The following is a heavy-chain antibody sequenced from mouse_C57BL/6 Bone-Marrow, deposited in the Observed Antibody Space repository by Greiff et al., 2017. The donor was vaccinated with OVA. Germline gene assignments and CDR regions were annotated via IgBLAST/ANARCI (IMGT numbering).Heavy chain of an antibody. CDR1: GYTFTSYW. J-gene: IGHJ2*01. Sequence: QVQLQQPGAELVKPGASVKLSCKASGYTFTSYWMQWVKQRPGQGLEWIGEIDPSDSYTNDNQKFKGKDTLTVDTSSSTAYMQLSSLTSEDSAVYYCARFDDGYYFDYWGQGTTLTVSS. CDR2: IDPSDSYT. CDR3: ARFDDGYYFDY. D-gene: IGHD2-3*01. V-gene: IGHV1-50*01.